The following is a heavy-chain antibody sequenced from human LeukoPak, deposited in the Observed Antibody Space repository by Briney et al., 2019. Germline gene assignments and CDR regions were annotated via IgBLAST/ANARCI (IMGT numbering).Heavy chain of an antibody. Sequence: ASVNLSFTASGYTFTIYAMHWVRHAPGQRLELMGWINAGNGNTKYSQEFQGRVTITRDTSASKAYMELSSLRSEDMAVYYCAGSGGYGSGSYPALYYFDYWGQGTLVTVSS. CDR1: GYTFTIYA. D-gene: IGHD3-10*01. CDR2: INAGNGNT. CDR3: AGSGGYGSGSYPALYYFDY. V-gene: IGHV1-3*03. J-gene: IGHJ4*02.